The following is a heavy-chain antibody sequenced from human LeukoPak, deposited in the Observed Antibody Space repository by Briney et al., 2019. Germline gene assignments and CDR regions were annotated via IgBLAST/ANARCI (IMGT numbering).Heavy chain of an antibody. CDR2: IIPIFGTA. D-gene: IGHD3-3*01. CDR1: VGTFSCYA. V-gene: IGHV1-69*05. J-gene: IGHJ3*02. Sequence: AAVKVSCKCSVGTFSCYAISWVRQAPGRGLEWVGGIIPIFGTANYAQKFQGRVKLTTDESTCTAYVELRGVRCEDTAVYYCARSGREWLSLFAIWGQETMVTVSS. CDR3: ARSGREWLSLFAI.